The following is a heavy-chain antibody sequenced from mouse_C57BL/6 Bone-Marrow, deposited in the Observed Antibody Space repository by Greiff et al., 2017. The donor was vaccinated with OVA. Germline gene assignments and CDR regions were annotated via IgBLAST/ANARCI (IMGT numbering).Heavy chain of an antibody. CDR2: IHPSDSDT. D-gene: IGHD2-3*01. Sequence: QVQLKQPGAELVKPGASVKVSCKASGYTFTSYWMHWVKQRPGQGLEWIGRIHPSDSDTNYNQKFKGKATLTVDKSSSTAYMQLSSLTSEDSAVYYCAMDGYYGVFAYGGQGTLVTVSA. CDR1: GYTFTSYW. J-gene: IGHJ3*01. CDR3: AMDGYYGVFAY. V-gene: IGHV1-74*01.